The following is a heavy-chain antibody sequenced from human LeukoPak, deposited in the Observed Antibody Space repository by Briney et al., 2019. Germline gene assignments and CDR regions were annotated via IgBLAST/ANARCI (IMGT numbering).Heavy chain of an antibody. V-gene: IGHV3-66*01. Sequence: GGSLRLSCAASGFTVTNNDMNWVRQAPGKGLEWVSVINSGGSTYFADSVKGRFTVSRDNSKNALSLQMNSLRVEDTAVYYCARDLISGPATHDSWGQGALVTVSS. CDR3: ARDLISGPATHDS. J-gene: IGHJ4*02. CDR1: GFTVTNND. CDR2: INSGGST. D-gene: IGHD2-2*01.